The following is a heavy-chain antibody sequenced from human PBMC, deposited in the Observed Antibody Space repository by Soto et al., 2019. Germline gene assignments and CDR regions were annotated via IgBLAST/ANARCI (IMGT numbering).Heavy chain of an antibody. V-gene: IGHV4-34*01. CDR3: ARGQPQGMDV. CDR1: GGSFSGYY. D-gene: IGHD2-2*01. CDR2: INHSGST. Sequence: XGTLALTCAVYGGSFSGYYWSGIRQPPGKGLEWIGEINHSGSTNYNPSLKSRVTISVDTSKNQFSLKLSSVTAADTAVYYCARGQPQGMDVWGQGTTVTVSS. J-gene: IGHJ6*02.